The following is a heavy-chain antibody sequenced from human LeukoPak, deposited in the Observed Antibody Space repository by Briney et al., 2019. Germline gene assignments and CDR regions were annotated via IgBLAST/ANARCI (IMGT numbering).Heavy chain of an antibody. CDR2: VSWDGGKT. CDR3: AKNGEVLSWFDP. CDR1: GFTFDEYT. Sequence: GGSLRLSCAASGFTFDEYTMHWVRQAPGKGLEWVSLVSWDGGKTYYADSVKGRFTISRDNSKNSLYLQMNSLRAEDTAVYSCAKNGEVLSWFDPWGQGTLVTVSS. V-gene: IGHV3-43*01. J-gene: IGHJ5*02. D-gene: IGHD3-10*01.